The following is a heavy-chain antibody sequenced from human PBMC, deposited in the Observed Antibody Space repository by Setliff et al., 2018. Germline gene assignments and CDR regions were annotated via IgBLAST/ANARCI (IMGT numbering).Heavy chain of an antibody. Sequence: ASVKVSCKASGYTFSSYSMHWVRQAPGQRLEWMGWINAANENTQYSKKFQGRLTITRDTSASTAYMELSSLRSEDTAVYYCARDGYYDSSGHTGFYYYYYMDVWGKGTTVTVSS. CDR2: INAANENT. CDR1: GYTFSSYS. J-gene: IGHJ6*03. D-gene: IGHD3-22*01. V-gene: IGHV1-3*01. CDR3: ARDGYYDSSGHTGFYYYYYMDV.